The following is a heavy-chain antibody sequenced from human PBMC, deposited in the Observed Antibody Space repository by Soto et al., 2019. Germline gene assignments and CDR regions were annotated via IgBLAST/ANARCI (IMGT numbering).Heavy chain of an antibody. D-gene: IGHD6-19*01. J-gene: IGHJ4*02. V-gene: IGHV3-23*01. CDR3: AKTDKFNPQSSGWANRFDY. Sequence: EVQLLESGGGLVQPGGSLRLSCAASGFTFSSYAMTWVRQAPGKGLEWVSTISRSGDSTYYRDSVKGRLNISRDNSKNTVYLQMNSLRAEDTAGYYCAKTDKFNPQSSGWANRFDYWGQGTLVTVSS. CDR2: ISRSGDST. CDR1: GFTFSSYA.